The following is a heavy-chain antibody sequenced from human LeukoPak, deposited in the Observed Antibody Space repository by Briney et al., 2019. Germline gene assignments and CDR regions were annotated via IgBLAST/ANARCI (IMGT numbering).Heavy chain of an antibody. V-gene: IGHV4-34*01. CDR3: ARGEGQLVRYYYMDV. D-gene: IGHD6-13*01. Sequence: SETLSLTCAVYGGSFSGYYWSWIRQPPGKGLEWIGEINHSGSTNYNPSLTSRVTISVDTSKNQFSLKLSSVTAADTAVYYCARGEGQLVRYYYMDVWGKGTTVTISS. CDR2: INHSGST. CDR1: GGSFSGYY. J-gene: IGHJ6*03.